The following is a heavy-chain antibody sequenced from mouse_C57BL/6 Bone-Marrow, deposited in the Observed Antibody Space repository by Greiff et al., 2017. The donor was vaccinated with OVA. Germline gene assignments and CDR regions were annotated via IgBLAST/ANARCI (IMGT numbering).Heavy chain of an antibody. CDR3: APGGYYGSRPLAY. V-gene: IGHV1-81*01. J-gene: IGHJ3*01. CDR2: IYPRSGNT. D-gene: IGHD1-1*01. CDR1: GYTFTSYG. Sequence: QVQLQQSGAELARPGASVKLSCKASGYTFTSYGISWVKQRPGQGLEWIGEIYPRSGNTYYNEKFKGKSTLTADNSSSTAYMELRSLTSEDSAVYFCAPGGYYGSRPLAYWGQGTLVTVSA.